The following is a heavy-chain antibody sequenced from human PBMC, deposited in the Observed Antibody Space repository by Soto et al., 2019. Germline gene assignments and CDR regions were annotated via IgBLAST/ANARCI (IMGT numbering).Heavy chain of an antibody. D-gene: IGHD6-6*01. V-gene: IGHV4-61*01. CDR1: GGSVSSGSYY. Sequence: QVQLQESGPGLVKPSETLSLTCTVSGGSVSSGSYYWSWIRQPPGKGLEWIGYIYYSGSTNYNPSRKSRVTISVDTSKNQFSLKLSSVTAADTDVYYCARGSRPNDAFDIWGQGTMVTVSS. J-gene: IGHJ3*02. CDR3: ARGSRPNDAFDI. CDR2: IYYSGST.